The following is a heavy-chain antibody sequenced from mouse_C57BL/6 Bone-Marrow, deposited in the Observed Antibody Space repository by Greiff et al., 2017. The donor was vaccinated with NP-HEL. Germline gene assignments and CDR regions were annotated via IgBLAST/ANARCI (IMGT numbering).Heavy chain of an antibody. V-gene: IGHV1-18*01. J-gene: IGHJ4*01. CDR3: ARGNDGYYGYYAMDY. CDR2: INPNNGGT. CDR1: GYTFTDYN. Sequence: VQLQQSGPELVKPGASVKIPCKASGYTFTDYNMDWVKQSHGKSLEWIGDINPNNGGTIYNQKFKGKATLTVDKSSSTAYMELRSLTSEDTAVYYCARGNDGYYGYYAMDYWGQGTSVTVSS. D-gene: IGHD2-3*01.